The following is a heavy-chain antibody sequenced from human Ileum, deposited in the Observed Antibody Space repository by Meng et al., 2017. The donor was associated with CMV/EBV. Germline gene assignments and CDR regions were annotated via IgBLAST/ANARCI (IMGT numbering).Heavy chain of an antibody. J-gene: IGHJ6*02. CDR3: ARVAMLDYWYQGMDI. CDR2: INSGGST. D-gene: IGHD2-2*01. Sequence: GESLKISCAASGFIVSFNYMNWVRQAPGKGLEWVSVINSGGSTYYADSVKGRFTISRDNSKNTVYLQMNSLRAEDTAEYYCARVAMLDYWYQGMDIWGQGTTVTVSS. CDR1: GFIVSFNY. V-gene: IGHV3-53*01.